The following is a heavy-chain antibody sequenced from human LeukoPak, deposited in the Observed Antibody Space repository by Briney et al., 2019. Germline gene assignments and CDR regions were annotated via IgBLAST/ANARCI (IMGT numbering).Heavy chain of an antibody. V-gene: IGHV4-59*01. J-gene: IGHJ5*02. CDR2: IYYSGST. CDR3: ARGGYYGSGNDFRFDP. Sequence: PSETLSLTCSVSGGSISNNYWTWIRQPPGKGLEWIGYIYYSGSTNYKPSLKSRVTISVDTSKNQFSLKLSSVTAADTAVYYCARGGYYGSGNDFRFDPWGQGTLVTASS. CDR1: GGSISNNY. D-gene: IGHD3-10*01.